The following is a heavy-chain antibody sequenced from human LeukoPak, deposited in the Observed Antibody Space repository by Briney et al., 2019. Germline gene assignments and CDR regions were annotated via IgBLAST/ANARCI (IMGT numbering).Heavy chain of an antibody. V-gene: IGHV1-69*13. CDR2: IIPIFGTA. CDR1: GGTFSSYA. J-gene: IGHJ4*02. Sequence: ASVKVSCKASGGTFSSYAISWVRQAPGQGLEWMGGIIPIFGTANYAQKFQGRVTITAEESTSTAYMELSSLRSEDTAVYYCARVVSPNYDFWSGYFDYWGQGTLVTVSS. CDR3: ARVVSPNYDFWSGYFDY. D-gene: IGHD3-3*01.